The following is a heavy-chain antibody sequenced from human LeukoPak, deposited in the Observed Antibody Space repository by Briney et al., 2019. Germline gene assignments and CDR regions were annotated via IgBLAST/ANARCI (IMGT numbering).Heavy chain of an antibody. CDR3: AKDITNGVVVVTATPDY. V-gene: IGHV3-30*18. CDR1: GFTFSSYG. D-gene: IGHD2-21*02. Sequence: GGSLRLSCAASGFTFSSYGMHWVRQAPGKGLEWVAVISYDGSNKYYADSVKGRFTISRDNSKNTLYLQMNSLRAEDTAVYYCAKDITNGVVVVTATPDYWGQGTLVTVSS. J-gene: IGHJ4*02. CDR2: ISYDGSNK.